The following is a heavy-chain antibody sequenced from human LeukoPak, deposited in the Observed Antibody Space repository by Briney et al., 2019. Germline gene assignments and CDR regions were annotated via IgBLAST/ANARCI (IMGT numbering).Heavy chain of an antibody. CDR2: ISYDGSNK. CDR3: ARDLDDLGSY. Sequence: GGSLRLSCAASGFTFSSYAMHWVRQAPGKGLEWVAVISYDGSNKYYADSVKGRFTISRDNSKNTLYLQTNSLRAEDTAVYYCARDLDDLGSYWGQGTLVTVSS. V-gene: IGHV3-30-3*01. CDR1: GFTFSSYA. D-gene: IGHD3-3*01. J-gene: IGHJ4*02.